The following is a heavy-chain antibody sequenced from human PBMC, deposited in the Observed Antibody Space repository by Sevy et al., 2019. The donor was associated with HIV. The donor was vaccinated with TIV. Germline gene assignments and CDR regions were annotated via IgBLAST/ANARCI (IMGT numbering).Heavy chain of an antibody. CDR2: ISAYNGNT. V-gene: IGHV1-18*01. CDR3: AREVVTVTTLCFDY. Sequence: GPSVKVSCKASGYTFTSYGISWVRQAPGQGLEWMGWISAYNGNTNYAQKLQGRVTMTTDTSTSTAYMELRSLRSDDTAVYYCAREVVTVTTLCFDYWGQGTLVTVSS. J-gene: IGHJ4*02. D-gene: IGHD4-17*01. CDR1: GYTFTSYG.